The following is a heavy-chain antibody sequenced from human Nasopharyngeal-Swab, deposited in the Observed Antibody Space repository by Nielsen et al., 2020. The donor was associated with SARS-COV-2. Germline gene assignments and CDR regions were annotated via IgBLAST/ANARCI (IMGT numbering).Heavy chain of an antibody. Sequence: LSLTCAASGFTSSGSAMHWVRQASGKGLEWVGRIRSKANSYATAYAASVKGRFTISRDDSKNTAYLQMNSLKTEDTAVYYCTRLRYSSGLDYWGQGTLVTVSS. V-gene: IGHV3-73*01. J-gene: IGHJ4*02. CDR3: TRLRYSSGLDY. CDR2: IRSKANSYAT. D-gene: IGHD6-25*01. CDR1: GFTSSGSA.